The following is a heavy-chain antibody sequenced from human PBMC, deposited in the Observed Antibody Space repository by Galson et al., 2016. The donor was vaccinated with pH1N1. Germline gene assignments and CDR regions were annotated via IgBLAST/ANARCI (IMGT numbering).Heavy chain of an antibody. CDR2: IKQDGSET. D-gene: IGHD5-12*01. J-gene: IGHJ6*02. CDR1: GFTFNSYW. V-gene: IGHV3-7*01. CDR3: VRIGSAYDTYIYDYGMDV. Sequence: SLRLSCAASGFTFNSYWMTWVRQAPGKGLEWVASIKQDGSETYYVDSVKGRFTVSRDNAKNSLNLQMNRPRAEDTAVYYCVRIGSAYDTYIYDYGMDVWGQGTTVTVSS.